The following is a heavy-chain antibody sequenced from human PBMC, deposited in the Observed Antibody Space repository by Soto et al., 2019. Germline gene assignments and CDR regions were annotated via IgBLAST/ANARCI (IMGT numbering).Heavy chain of an antibody. CDR3: ARDHPYCGGDCYLAFDI. J-gene: IGHJ3*02. CDR1: GYTFTSYG. Sequence: ASVKVSCKASGYTFTSYGISWVRQAPGQGLEWMGWISAYNGNTNYAQKLQGRVTMTTDTSTSTAYMELRSLRSDDTAVYYCARDHPYCGGDCYLAFDIWGQGTMVTVSS. V-gene: IGHV1-18*01. CDR2: ISAYNGNT. D-gene: IGHD2-21*02.